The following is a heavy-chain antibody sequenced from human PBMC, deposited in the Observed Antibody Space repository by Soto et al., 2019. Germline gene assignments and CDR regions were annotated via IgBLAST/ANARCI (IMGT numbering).Heavy chain of an antibody. CDR3: TLYCSGCSCYGYYYYYGMDF. J-gene: IGHJ6*02. Sequence: GGSLRLACAASGFTFSNAWMNWVRQAPGKGLEWVGRIKSKTDGGTTDYAAPVKGRFTISRDDSKNTLYLQMNSLKTEDTAVYYCTLYCSGCSCYGYYYYYGMDFWGQRTTDTGSS. V-gene: IGHV3-15*07. D-gene: IGHD2-15*01. CDR2: IKSKTDGGTT. CDR1: GFTFSNAW.